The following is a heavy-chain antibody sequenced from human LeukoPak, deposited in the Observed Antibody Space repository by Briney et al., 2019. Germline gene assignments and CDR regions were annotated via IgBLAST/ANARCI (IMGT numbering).Heavy chain of an antibody. Sequence: PGGSLRLSCAASGFGFSTYYMSCVRQAPGKGLEWVANIRQDGSETFYVDSVKGRFTISRDNAKNSLYLQMSSLRVEDTAVYYCATYRTVGRTNWFDSWGQGTLVTVSS. J-gene: IGHJ5*01. D-gene: IGHD2-15*01. CDR1: GFGFSTYY. CDR2: IRQDGSET. V-gene: IGHV3-7*01. CDR3: ATYRTVGRTNWFDS.